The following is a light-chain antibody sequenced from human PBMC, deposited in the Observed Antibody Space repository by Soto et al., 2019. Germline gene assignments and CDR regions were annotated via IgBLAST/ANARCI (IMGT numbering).Light chain of an antibody. CDR1: SSDVGGYNF. Sequence: QSVLTQPRSVSGSRGQSVTISCTGTSSDVGGYNFVSWYQQHPGKAPKLMIYDVIKRPSGVPDRFSGSKSGDTASLTISGLQAEDGADYYCCSYGGSYTYVFGTGTKATVL. J-gene: IGLJ1*01. CDR3: CSYGGSYTYV. V-gene: IGLV2-11*01. CDR2: DVI.